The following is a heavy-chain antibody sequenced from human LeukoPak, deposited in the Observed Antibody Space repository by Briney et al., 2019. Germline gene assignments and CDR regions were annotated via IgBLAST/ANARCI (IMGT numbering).Heavy chain of an antibody. CDR1: GYTFTSYG. D-gene: IGHD3-22*01. CDR3: ARGYDGSGYYYRNWYFDL. V-gene: IGHV1-18*01. J-gene: IGHJ2*01. CDR2: ISAYNGNT. Sequence: ASVKVSCKASGYTFTSYGISWVRQAPGQGLEWMGWISAYNGNTNYAQKLQGRVTMTTDTSTSTAYMELRSLRSDDTAVYYCARGYDGSGYYYRNWYFDLWGRGTLVTVSS.